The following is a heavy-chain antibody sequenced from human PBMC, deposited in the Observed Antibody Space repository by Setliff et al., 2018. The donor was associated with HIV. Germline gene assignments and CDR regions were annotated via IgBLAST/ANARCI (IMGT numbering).Heavy chain of an antibody. D-gene: IGHD2-8*01. CDR1: GASISSGSYY. V-gene: IGHV4-39*01. J-gene: IGHJ5*02. CDR2: IFYTGNT. Sequence: SETLSLTCTVSGASISSGSYYWGWIRQPPGKGLEWIGNIFYTGNTHYTSSLKSRVTISVDTSKNHFSLKLNSVTAADTAVYYCARLECPNDICYSGWFDPWGQGTLVTVSS. CDR3: ARLECPNDICYSGWFDP.